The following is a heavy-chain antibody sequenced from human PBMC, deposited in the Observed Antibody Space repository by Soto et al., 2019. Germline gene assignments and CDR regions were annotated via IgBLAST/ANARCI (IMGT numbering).Heavy chain of an antibody. J-gene: IGHJ6*02. D-gene: IGHD3-3*01. CDR1: GYTFTSYA. Sequence: RASVKVSCKASGYTFTSYAMHWVRQAPGQRLEWMGWINAGNGNTKYSQKFQGRVTITRDTSASTACMELSSLRSEDTAVYYCARDPGYDFWSGYYPLMDVWGQGTTVTVSS. CDR2: INAGNGNT. V-gene: IGHV1-3*01. CDR3: ARDPGYDFWSGYYPLMDV.